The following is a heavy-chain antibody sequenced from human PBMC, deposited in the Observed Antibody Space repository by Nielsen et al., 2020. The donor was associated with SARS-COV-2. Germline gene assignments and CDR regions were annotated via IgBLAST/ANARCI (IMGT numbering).Heavy chain of an antibody. J-gene: IGHJ6*02. V-gene: IGHV3-7*03. D-gene: IGHD3-10*01. Sequence: GESLKISCAASGFTFSSYGMHWVRQAPGKGLEWVANIKQDGSEKYYVDSVKGRFTISRDNAKNSLYLQMNSLRAEDTAVYYCARDPGGYYYYYGMDVWGQGTTVTVSS. CDR2: IKQDGSEK. CDR1: GFTFSSYG. CDR3: ARDPGGYYYYYGMDV.